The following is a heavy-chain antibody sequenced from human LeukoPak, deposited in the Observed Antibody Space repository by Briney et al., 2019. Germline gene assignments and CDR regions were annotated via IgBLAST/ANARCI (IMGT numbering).Heavy chain of an antibody. D-gene: IGHD3-10*01. CDR1: GGSISSGDYY. CDR3: ARARSLGYYGSGSLTY. Sequence: PSETLSLTCTVSGGSISSGDYYWSWIRQPPGKGLEWIGYIYYSGSTYYNPSLKSRVTISVDTSKNQFSLKLSSVTAADTAVYYCARARSLGYYGSGSLTYWGQGTLVTVSS. V-gene: IGHV4-30-4*01. CDR2: IYYSGST. J-gene: IGHJ4*02.